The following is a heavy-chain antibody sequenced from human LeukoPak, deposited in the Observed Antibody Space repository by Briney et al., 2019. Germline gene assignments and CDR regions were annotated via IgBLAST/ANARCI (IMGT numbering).Heavy chain of an antibody. D-gene: IGHD4-17*01. Sequence: SETLSLTCAVSGDSISSNYCWRWVRQFPGKGLEWIGEVYRRGSTSYNPSLKSRVVISIDKSKNQYSLKLNSVTAADTAMYYCGRHAYGDSSAAFDIWGQGTMVIVSS. J-gene: IGHJ3*02. CDR1: GDSISSNYC. CDR3: GRHAYGDSSAAFDI. V-gene: IGHV4-4*02. CDR2: VYRRGST.